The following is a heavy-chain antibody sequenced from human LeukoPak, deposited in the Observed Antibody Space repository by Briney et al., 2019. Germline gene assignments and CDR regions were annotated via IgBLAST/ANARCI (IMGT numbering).Heavy chain of an antibody. J-gene: IGHJ4*02. D-gene: IGHD2-15*01. CDR1: GFTFSTSW. Sequence: GGSLRLSCEASGFTFSTSWMSWVRQAPGKGLEWVANIKQDGSEKYYVDSVKGRFTISRDNAKNSLYLQMNSLRAEDTAVYFCARRVLSSGGSTPFDYWGQGTLVTVSS. CDR3: ARRVLSSGGSTPFDY. CDR2: IKQDGSEK. V-gene: IGHV3-7*05.